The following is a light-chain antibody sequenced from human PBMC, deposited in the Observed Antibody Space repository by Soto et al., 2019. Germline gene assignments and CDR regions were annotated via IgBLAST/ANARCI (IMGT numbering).Light chain of an antibody. V-gene: IGKV4-1*01. CDR1: QNVLYSSNNKNY. J-gene: IGKJ1*01. CDR2: WAS. CDR3: QQYYSTPPT. Sequence: DIVMTQSPDSLAVSLGERATINCKSSQNVLYSSNNKNYLAWYQQKPGQPPKLLISWASTRESGVPDRFSGGGSGTDFTLTISSLQAEDVAVYYCQQYYSTPPTFGQGTKVEIK.